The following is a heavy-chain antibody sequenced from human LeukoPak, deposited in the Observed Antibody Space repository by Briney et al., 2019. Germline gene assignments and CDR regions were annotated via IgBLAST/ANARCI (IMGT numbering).Heavy chain of an antibody. V-gene: IGHV4-61*02. CDR2: IYTSGST. J-gene: IGHJ3*02. CDR3: ARDGLDLDAFDI. CDR1: GGSISSGSYY. Sequence: SQTLSLTCTVSGGSISSGSYYWSWIRQPAGKGLEWIGRIYTSGSTNYNPSLKSRVTISVDTPKNQFSLKLSSVTAADTAVYYCARDGLDLDAFDIWGQGTMVTVSS.